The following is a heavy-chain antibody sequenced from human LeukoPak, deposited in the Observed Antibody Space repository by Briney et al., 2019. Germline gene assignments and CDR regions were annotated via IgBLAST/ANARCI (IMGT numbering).Heavy chain of an antibody. V-gene: IGHV1-2*02. CDR3: ARDPIAAPDDFDY. CDR2: VNPNSGGT. Sequence: ASVTVSCKASGYTFTDYYIHWVRQAPGQGLEWMGWVNPNSGGTNYAQNLQGRVTMTRATSVTTAYIEVSSLRSDDTAVYYCARDPIAAPDDFDYWGQGTPVTVSS. CDR1: GYTFTDYY. J-gene: IGHJ4*02. D-gene: IGHD6-13*01.